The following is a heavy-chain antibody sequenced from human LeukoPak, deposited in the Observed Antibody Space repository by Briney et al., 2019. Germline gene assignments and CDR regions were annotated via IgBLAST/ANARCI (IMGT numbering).Heavy chain of an antibody. V-gene: IGHV3-23*01. J-gene: IGHJ4*02. CDR2: ISGSGGGT. CDR3: AKDGRYFDWFLPYFDY. D-gene: IGHD3-9*01. Sequence: GGSLRLSCAASGFTFSSYAMSRVRRAPGKGLEWVSAISGSGGGTYYADSVKGRFTISRDNSKNTLYLQMNSLRAEDTAVYYCAKDGRYFDWFLPYFDYWGQGTLVTVSS. CDR1: GFTFSSYA.